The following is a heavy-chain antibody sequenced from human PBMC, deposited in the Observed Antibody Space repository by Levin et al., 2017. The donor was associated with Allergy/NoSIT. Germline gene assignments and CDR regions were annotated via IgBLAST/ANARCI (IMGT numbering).Heavy chain of an antibody. CDR1: GGSISRGGYY. CDR3: AAYSNTWRFDH. CDR2: IYSTGST. J-gene: IGHJ4*02. V-gene: IGHV4-31*03. D-gene: IGHD4-11*01. Sequence: TSETLSLTCTVSGGSISRGGYYWSWIRQHPGKGLEWIGYIYSTGSTAYNPSLKSRVSMSVERSTNQFSLRLSSVTAADTAVYYCAAYSNTWRFDHWGQGTRVTVSS.